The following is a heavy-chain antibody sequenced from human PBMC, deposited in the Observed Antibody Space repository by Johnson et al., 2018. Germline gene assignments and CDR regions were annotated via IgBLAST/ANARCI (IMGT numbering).Heavy chain of an antibody. D-gene: IGHD2-15*01. CDR1: GFTFSNYG. CDR3: AKPGSPASYCSGGSCHYYYYYYMDV. J-gene: IGHJ6*03. V-gene: IGHV3-30*18. Sequence: QVQLVESGGGVVQPGRSLRLSCAASGFTFSNYGMHWVRQAPGKGLEWVAVISYDGSNKYYADSVKGRFTISRDNSKNTLYLQMNSLRAEDMAVYYCAKPGSPASYCSGGSCHYYYYYYMDVWGKGTTVTVSS. CDR2: ISYDGSNK.